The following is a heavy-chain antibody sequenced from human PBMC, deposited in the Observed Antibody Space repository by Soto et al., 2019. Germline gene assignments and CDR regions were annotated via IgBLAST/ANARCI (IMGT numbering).Heavy chain of an antibody. CDR3: ARVLPPFDP. J-gene: IGHJ5*02. Sequence: QVQLVQAGVTVKKPGASVKVSCKTSGYTFTSYGISSVRQAPGQELEWMGWINAYNGNTNYAQKLQGRVTMTTDTSTSTAYMELRSLRSDDTAVYYCARVLPPFDPWGQGTLVTVSS. CDR2: INAYNGNT. CDR1: GYTFTSYG. V-gene: IGHV1-18*01.